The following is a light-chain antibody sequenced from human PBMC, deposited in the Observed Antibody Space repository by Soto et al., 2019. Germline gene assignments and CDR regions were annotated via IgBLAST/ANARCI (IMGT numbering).Light chain of an antibody. V-gene: IGLV1-40*01. CDR1: SSNIGAGFD. CDR3: QAYGTNRSGGSV. CDR2: GNN. J-gene: IGLJ1*01. Sequence: QSVLTQSPSVSGAPGQRVSISCTGTSSNIGAGFDVHWYQQLPATAPKLLIYGNNNRPSGVPDRFSGSKSGTSASLAITGLQAEDEADYYCQAYGTNRSGGSVFGTGTKLTVL.